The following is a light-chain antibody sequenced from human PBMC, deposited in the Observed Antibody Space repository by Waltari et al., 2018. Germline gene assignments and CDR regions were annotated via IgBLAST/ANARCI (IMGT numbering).Light chain of an antibody. J-gene: IGLJ2*01. V-gene: IGLV2-14*01. CDR3: SSYTSSSTLV. Sequence: QSALTQPASVSGSPGQSITISCTGTSSDVGGYNYVSWYQQHPGKAPKLMFYEVSNRPSGFSNRFSGSKSGNTASLTISGLQAEDEADYYCSSYTSSSTLVFGGGTKLTVL. CDR1: SSDVGGYNY. CDR2: EVS.